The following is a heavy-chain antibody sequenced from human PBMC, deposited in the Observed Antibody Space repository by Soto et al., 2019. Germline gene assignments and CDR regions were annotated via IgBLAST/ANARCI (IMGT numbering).Heavy chain of an antibody. CDR2: INPSGGST. CDR1: GYTFTSYY. D-gene: IGHD2-2*01. CDR3: ARDGSSLIVVVPAVDAFDI. V-gene: IGHV1-46*03. J-gene: IGHJ3*02. Sequence: ASVKVSCKASGYTFTSYYMHWVRQAPGQGLEWMGIINPSGGSTSYAQKFQGRVTMTRDTSTSTVYMELSSLRSEDTAVYYCARDGSSLIVVVPAVDAFDIWGQGTMVTVSS.